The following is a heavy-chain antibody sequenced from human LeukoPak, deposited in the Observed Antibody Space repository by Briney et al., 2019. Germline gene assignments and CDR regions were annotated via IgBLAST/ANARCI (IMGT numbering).Heavy chain of an antibody. D-gene: IGHD3-3*01. J-gene: IGHJ4*02. CDR2: ISSSSRTI. Sequence: GGSLRLSCAASGFTFSSYSMNWVRQAPGKGLEWVSYISSSSRTIYYADSVKGRFTISRDNSKNTLYLQMNSLRAEDTAVYYCAKFAGRLRFLEWLRYFDYWGQGTLVTVSS. CDR1: GFTFSSYS. CDR3: AKFAGRLRFLEWLRYFDY. V-gene: IGHV3-48*01.